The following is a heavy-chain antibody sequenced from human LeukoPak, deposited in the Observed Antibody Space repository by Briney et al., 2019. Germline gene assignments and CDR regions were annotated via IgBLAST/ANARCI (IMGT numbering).Heavy chain of an antibody. V-gene: IGHV4-34*01. J-gene: IGHJ4*02. CDR2: INHSGST. CDR3: ARGPPWYSSGWYYFDY. Sequence: SETLSLTCAVYGGSFSGYYWSWIRQPPGKGLEWIGEINHSGSTNYNPSLKSRVTMSVDTSKNQFSLKLSSVTAADTAVYYCARGPPWYSSGWYYFDYWGQGTLVTVSS. CDR1: GGSFSGYY. D-gene: IGHD6-19*01.